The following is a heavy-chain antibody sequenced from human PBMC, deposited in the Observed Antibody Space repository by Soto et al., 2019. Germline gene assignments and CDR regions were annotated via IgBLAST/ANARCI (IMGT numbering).Heavy chain of an antibody. CDR1: GFTFSSYA. D-gene: IGHD2-2*01. V-gene: IGHV3-30-3*01. CDR2: ISYDGSNK. J-gene: IGHJ6*02. Sequence: GGSLRLSCAASGFTFSSYAMHWVRQAPGKGLEWVAVISYDGSNKYYADSVKGRFTISRDNSKNTLYLQMNSLRAEDTAVYYCAREVVVVPAAILYYYGMDVWGQGTTVTVSS. CDR3: AREVVVVPAAILYYYGMDV.